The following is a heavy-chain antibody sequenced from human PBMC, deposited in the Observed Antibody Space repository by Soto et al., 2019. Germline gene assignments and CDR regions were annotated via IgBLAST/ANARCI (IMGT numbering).Heavy chain of an antibody. Sequence: PGGSMRLRCAASGFNFISFAMSWVRQATGKGLEWVSGISGSGGNTYNADSVKGRFTISRDNSKNTLYLDMISLRAEDTAVYYCAKGLSIAAAGTFDYSGQGTLVTVTS. J-gene: IGHJ4*02. CDR3: AKGLSIAAAGTFDY. CDR2: ISGSGGNT. CDR1: GFNFISFA. D-gene: IGHD6-13*01. V-gene: IGHV3-23*01.